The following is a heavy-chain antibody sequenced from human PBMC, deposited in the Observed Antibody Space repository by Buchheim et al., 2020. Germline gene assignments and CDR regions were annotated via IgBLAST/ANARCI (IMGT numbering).Heavy chain of an antibody. CDR3: AKDGVVGFVELSWGFDY. V-gene: IGHV3-30*18. CDR1: GFTFSSYG. D-gene: IGHD1-26*01. J-gene: IGHJ4*02. Sequence: QVQLVESGGGVVQPGRSLRLSCAASGFTFSSYGMHWVRQAPGKGLEWVAVISYDGSNKYYADSVKGRFTIFRDNSKNTLYLQMNSLRAEDTAVYYCAKDGVVGFVELSWGFDYWGQGTL. CDR2: ISYDGSNK.